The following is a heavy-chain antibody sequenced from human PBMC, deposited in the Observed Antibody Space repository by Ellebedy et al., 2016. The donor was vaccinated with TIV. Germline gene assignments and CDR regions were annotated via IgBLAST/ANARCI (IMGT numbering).Heavy chain of an antibody. D-gene: IGHD1-1*01. CDR3: ARDMDLERLCAFDI. CDR2: INPNSGGT. CDR1: GYTFTGYY. V-gene: IGHV1-2*04. J-gene: IGHJ3*02. Sequence: ASVKVSCXASGYTFTGYYMHWVRQAPGQGLEWMGWINPNSGGTNYAQKFQGWVTMTRDTSISTAYMELSRLRSDDTAVYYCARDMDLERLCAFDIWGQGTMVTVSS.